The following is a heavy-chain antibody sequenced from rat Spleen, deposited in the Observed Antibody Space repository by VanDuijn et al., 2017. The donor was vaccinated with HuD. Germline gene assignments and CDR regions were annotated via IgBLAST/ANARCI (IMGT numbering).Heavy chain of an antibody. CDR2: ITNTGGST. D-gene: IGHD1-4*01. CDR3: AKENYLAYWYFDF. CDR1: GITFNNFW. V-gene: IGHV5-31*01. J-gene: IGHJ1*01. Sequence: EVQLVESGGGLVQPGRSLKLSCVASGITFNNFWMSWIRQAPGKGLEWVASITNTGGSTYFGDSVKGRFTISRDNAKSTLYLQMESLRSEDTATYYCAKENYLAYWYFDFWGPGTMVTVSS.